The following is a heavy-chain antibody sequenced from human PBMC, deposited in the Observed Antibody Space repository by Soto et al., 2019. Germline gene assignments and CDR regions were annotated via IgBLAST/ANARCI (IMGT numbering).Heavy chain of an antibody. CDR3: ARLGPYASGTYSFRHNRFDP. Sequence: SETLSLTCTVSGGSISSGDYYWSWIRQPPGKGLEWIGYIYYSGSTYYNPSLKSRVTISVDTSKNHLSLRLTSVTAADTAVYYCARLGPYASGTYSFRHNRFDPWGQGTLVTVSS. CDR1: GGSISSGDYY. V-gene: IGHV4-30-4*01. J-gene: IGHJ5*02. CDR2: IYYSGST. D-gene: IGHD3-10*01.